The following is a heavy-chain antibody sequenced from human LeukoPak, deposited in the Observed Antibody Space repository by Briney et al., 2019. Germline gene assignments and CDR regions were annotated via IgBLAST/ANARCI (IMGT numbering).Heavy chain of an antibody. CDR1: GFTFNSYA. J-gene: IGHJ4*02. Sequence: GGSLRLSCAASGFTFNSYAMNWVRQAPGKGLEWVSAISDRGGSTYYAGSVKGRFTISRDNSKNTLYLQMNSLRVEDTAVYYCARGRPHGNDYWGQGTLVTVSS. V-gene: IGHV3-23*01. CDR2: ISDRGGST. D-gene: IGHD4-23*01. CDR3: ARGRPHGNDY.